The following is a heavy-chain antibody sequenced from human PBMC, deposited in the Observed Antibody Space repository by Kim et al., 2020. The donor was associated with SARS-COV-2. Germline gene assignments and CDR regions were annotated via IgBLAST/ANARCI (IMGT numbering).Heavy chain of an antibody. Sequence: DCVQGVFTTSRDNAKNTLYVQMTSLRPEDTAVYYCAKSRYFYGMDVWGQGTTVTVSS. D-gene: IGHD1-20*01. J-gene: IGHJ6*02. CDR3: AKSRYFYGMDV. V-gene: IGHV3-74*01.